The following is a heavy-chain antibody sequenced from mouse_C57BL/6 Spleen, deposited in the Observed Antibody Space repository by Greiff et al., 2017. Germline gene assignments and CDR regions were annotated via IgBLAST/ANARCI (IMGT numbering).Heavy chain of an antibody. CDR2: IDPETGGT. CDR3: TKTGTAY. CDR1: GYTFTDYE. J-gene: IGHJ3*01. D-gene: IGHD4-1*01. Sequence: VQLLQSGAELVRPGASVTLSCKASGYTFTDYEMHWVKQTPVHGLEWIGAIDPETGGTAYNQKFKGKAILTADKSSSTAYMALRSLTSEDSAVYYCTKTGTAYWGQGTLVTVSA. V-gene: IGHV1-15*01.